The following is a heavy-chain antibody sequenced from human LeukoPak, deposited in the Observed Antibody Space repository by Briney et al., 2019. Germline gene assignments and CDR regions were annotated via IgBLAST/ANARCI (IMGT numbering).Heavy chain of an antibody. CDR3: ARDPKSWYTSDSTDY. CDR2: ISSSSSYI. Sequence: GGSLRLSCVASGFIFSSYTMNWVRQAPGKGLGWVSSISSSSSYIYYADSMKGRFTISRDDAKNSLYLQMNSLRAEDTALYYCARDPKSWYTSDSTDYWGQGTLVTVSS. CDR1: GFIFSSYT. D-gene: IGHD6-13*01. V-gene: IGHV3-21*01. J-gene: IGHJ4*02.